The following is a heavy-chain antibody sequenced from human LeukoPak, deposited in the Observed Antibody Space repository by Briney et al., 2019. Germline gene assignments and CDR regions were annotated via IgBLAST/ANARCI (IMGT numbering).Heavy chain of an antibody. J-gene: IGHJ4*02. D-gene: IGHD4-23*01. Sequence: PGGSLRLSCAASGFTFSSYSMNWVRQAPGKGLEWVSSISSSSSYIYYADSVEGRFTISRDNAKNSLYLQMNSLRAEDTAVYYCAGTTTVVTCDFDYWGQGTLVTVSS. CDR2: ISSSSSYI. V-gene: IGHV3-21*01. CDR3: AGTTTVVTCDFDY. CDR1: GFTFSSYS.